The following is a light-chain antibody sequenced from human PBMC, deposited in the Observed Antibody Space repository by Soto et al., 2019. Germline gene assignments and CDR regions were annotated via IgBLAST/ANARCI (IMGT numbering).Light chain of an antibody. CDR1: QSVSNTY. CDR3: QQYCTSPPVYA. Sequence: ERVLTQSPGTLSLSPGERATLSCRTSQSVSNTYLAWYQQKPGQAPRLLIYGASSRAAGIPDRFSGGGSGTDFTLTISRLEPEDFAVYYCQQYCTSPPVYAFGQGTKLEIK. CDR2: GAS. V-gene: IGKV3-20*01. J-gene: IGKJ2*01.